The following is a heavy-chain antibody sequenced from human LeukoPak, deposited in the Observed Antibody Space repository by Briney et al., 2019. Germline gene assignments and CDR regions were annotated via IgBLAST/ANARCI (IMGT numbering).Heavy chain of an antibody. Sequence: GGSLGLSCAASGFTFSNAWMSWVRQAPGKGLEWVGRIKSKTDGGTTDYAAPVKGRFTISRDDSKNTLYLQMNSLKTEDTAVYYCTTESSFVVVPAANDYWGQGTLVTVSS. D-gene: IGHD2-2*01. CDR3: TTESSFVVVPAANDY. CDR2: IKSKTDGGTT. V-gene: IGHV3-15*01. CDR1: GFTFSNAW. J-gene: IGHJ4*02.